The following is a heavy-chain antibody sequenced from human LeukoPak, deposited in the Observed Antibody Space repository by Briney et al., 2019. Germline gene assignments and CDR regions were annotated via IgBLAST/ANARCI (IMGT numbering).Heavy chain of an antibody. CDR2: ISGNSRYI. J-gene: IGHJ4*02. Sequence: GGSLRLSCAASEFTFSSYSLTWVRQAPGKGLERVSSISGNSRYIYYADSMRGRFTISRDNAKNSLYLQMNSLKPEDTAVYYCARVAEAAAFDSWGQGTLVTVSS. CDR3: ARVAEAAAFDS. V-gene: IGHV3-21*06. CDR1: EFTFSSYS. D-gene: IGHD6-13*01.